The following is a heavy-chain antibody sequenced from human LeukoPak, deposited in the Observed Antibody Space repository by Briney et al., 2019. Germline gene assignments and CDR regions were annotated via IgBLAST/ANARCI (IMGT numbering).Heavy chain of an antibody. J-gene: IGHJ4*02. CDR2: IECKTDGGTR. CDR1: GLTLSNAW. CDR3: TTAPNSSGYYYAF. V-gene: IGHV3-15*04. Sequence: SGGSMRLSCAAYGLTLSNAWMSWVRQAPGRGMEWVGCIECKTDGGTRGYAAPVKGRFTISRDDSKDTLYLQMNSLKTEDTAVYYCTTAPNSSGYYYAFWGQGTLVTVSS. D-gene: IGHD3-22*01.